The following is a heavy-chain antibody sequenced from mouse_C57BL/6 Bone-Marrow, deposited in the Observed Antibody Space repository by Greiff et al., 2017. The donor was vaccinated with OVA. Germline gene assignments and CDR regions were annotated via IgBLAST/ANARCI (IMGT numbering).Heavy chain of an antibody. V-gene: IGHV1-69*01. Sequence: QVQLQQPGAELVMPGASVKLSCKASGYTFTSYWMHWVKQRPGQGLEWIGEIDPSDSYTNYNQKFKGKSTLTVDKSSSTAYMQLSSLTSEDSAVYYCAREVRITRAMDDWGQGTSVTVSS. CDR1: GYTFTSYW. CDR3: AREVRITRAMDD. CDR2: IDPSDSYT. J-gene: IGHJ4*01. D-gene: IGHD3-2*02.